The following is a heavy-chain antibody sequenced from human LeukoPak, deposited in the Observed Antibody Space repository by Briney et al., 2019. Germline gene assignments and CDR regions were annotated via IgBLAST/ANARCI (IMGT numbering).Heavy chain of an antibody. CDR2: IYSGGST. Sequence: GGSLRLSCAASGFTVSSNYMSWVRQAPGKGLEWVSVIYSGGSTYYADSVKGRFTISRDNSKNTLYLQMNSLGAEDTAVYYCARDERSGYLDYWGQGTLVTVSS. D-gene: IGHD2-15*01. CDR3: ARDERSGYLDY. CDR1: GFTVSSNY. V-gene: IGHV3-66*01. J-gene: IGHJ4*02.